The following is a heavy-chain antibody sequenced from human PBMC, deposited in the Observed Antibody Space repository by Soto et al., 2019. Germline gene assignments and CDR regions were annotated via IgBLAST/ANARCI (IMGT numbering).Heavy chain of an antibody. Sequence: EVQLVESGGGLVQPGGSLRLSCAASGFTFSSYWMSWFRQAPGKGLEWVADMKQDGGEKYYVDSVKGRFTISRDNAKTSLYLQMNSLRVEDTAVYYCARVDCSPCNCYNLYYGRDVWGQGTTVTVSS. CDR3: ARVDCSPCNCYNLYYGRDV. D-gene: IGHD2-2*02. J-gene: IGHJ6*02. CDR2: MKQDGGEK. CDR1: GFTFSSYW. V-gene: IGHV3-7*04.